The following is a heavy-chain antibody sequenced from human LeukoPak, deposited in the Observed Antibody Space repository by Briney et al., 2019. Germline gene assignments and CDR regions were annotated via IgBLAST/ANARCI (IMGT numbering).Heavy chain of an antibody. J-gene: IGHJ3*02. V-gene: IGHV4-39*01. CDR2: IYYSGST. D-gene: IGHD1-7*01. CDR3: ARLGTGTRAFDI. CDR1: GGSIGSSTYY. Sequence: SSETLSLTCTVSGGSIGSSTYYWGWIRQPPGKGLEWIGSIYYSGSTYYNPSLKSRVTISVDTSKNQFSLKLSSVTAADTAVYYCARLGTGTRAFDIWGQGTMVTVSS.